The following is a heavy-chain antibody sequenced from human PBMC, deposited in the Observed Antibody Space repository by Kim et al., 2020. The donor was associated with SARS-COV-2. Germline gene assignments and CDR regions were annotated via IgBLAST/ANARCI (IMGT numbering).Heavy chain of an antibody. V-gene: IGHV3-15*01. Sequence: DYAAPVKGRFTSSRDDSKDTLYLQMNSLKTEDTAVYYCTTLAAAGPFDYWGQGTLVTVSS. CDR3: TTLAAAGPFDY. D-gene: IGHD6-13*01. J-gene: IGHJ4*02.